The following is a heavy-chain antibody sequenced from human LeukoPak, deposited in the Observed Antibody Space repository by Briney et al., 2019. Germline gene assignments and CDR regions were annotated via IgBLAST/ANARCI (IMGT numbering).Heavy chain of an antibody. CDR3: ARHYGDYEGVASDARNFDY. D-gene: IGHD4-17*01. Sequence: PGGSLRLSCAASGFTFSDYYMSWIRQAPGKGLEWVSYISSSGSTIYYADSVKGRFTISRDNAKNSLYLQMNSLRAEDTAVYYCARHYGDYEGVASDARNFDYWGQGTLVTVSS. CDR1: GFTFSDYY. J-gene: IGHJ4*02. V-gene: IGHV3-11*01. CDR2: ISSSGSTI.